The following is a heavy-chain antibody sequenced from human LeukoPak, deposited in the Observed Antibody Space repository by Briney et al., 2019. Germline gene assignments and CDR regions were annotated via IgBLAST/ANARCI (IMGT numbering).Heavy chain of an antibody. V-gene: IGHV3-11*04. Sequence: GGSLGLSCAASGFTFSDYYMSWIRQAPGKGLEWVSYISSSGSTIYYADSVKGRFTISRDNAKNTLFLQMNSLRAEDTAVYFCARKTSALGGAFDIWGQGTMVTVSS. J-gene: IGHJ3*02. CDR2: ISSSGSTI. CDR1: GFTFSDYY. CDR3: ARKTSALGGAFDI.